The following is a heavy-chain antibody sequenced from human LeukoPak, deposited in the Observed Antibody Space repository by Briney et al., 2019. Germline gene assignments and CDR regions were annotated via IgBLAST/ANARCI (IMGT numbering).Heavy chain of an antibody. D-gene: IGHD2-15*01. CDR3: ASSTRRYCSGGSCWGY. V-gene: IGHV3-23*01. Sequence: GGSLRLSCAASGFTFSSSAMSWVRQAPGKGLEWVSAISNNGGYTYYADSVKGRFTISRDNAKNSLYLQMNSLRAEDTAVYYCASSTRRYCSGGSCWGYWGQGTLVTVSS. CDR2: ISNNGGYT. J-gene: IGHJ4*02. CDR1: GFTFSSSA.